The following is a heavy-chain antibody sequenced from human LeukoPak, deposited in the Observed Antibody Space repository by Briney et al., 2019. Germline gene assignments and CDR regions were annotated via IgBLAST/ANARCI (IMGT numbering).Heavy chain of an antibody. Sequence: SETLSLTCDVSGGSVTSTNWWTWFRQPPGKGLEWIGYIYYSGSTYYNPSLRSRVSMSVDTSKSQFSLKLTSVTAADTAVYYCARDQLGMYYFDYWGQGTLVTVSS. D-gene: IGHD6-6*01. CDR2: IYYSGST. V-gene: IGHV4-28*03. CDR3: ARDQLGMYYFDY. J-gene: IGHJ4*02. CDR1: GGSVTSTNW.